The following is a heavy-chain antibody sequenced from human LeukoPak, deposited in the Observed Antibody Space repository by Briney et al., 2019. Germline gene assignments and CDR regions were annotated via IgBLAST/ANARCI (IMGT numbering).Heavy chain of an antibody. CDR1: XGXISSYY. V-gene: IGHV4-59*01. CDR2: IYYSGST. D-gene: IGHD2-15*01. CDR3: AGGVVAALDFDY. J-gene: IGHJ4*02. Sequence: SETLSLTXTVSXGXISSYYWSWIRQPPGKGLEWIGYIYYSGSTNYNPSLKSRVTISVDTSKNRFSLKLSSVTAADTAVYYCAGGVVAALDFDYWGQGTLVTVSS.